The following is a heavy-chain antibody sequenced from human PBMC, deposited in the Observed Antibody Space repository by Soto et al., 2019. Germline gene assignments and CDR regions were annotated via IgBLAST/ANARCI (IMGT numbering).Heavy chain of an antibody. V-gene: IGHV1-69*12. D-gene: IGHD5-18*01. CDR3: ASGIQLWLRRINNGYSG. CDR1: GGTFSTYA. J-gene: IGHJ4*02. CDR2: IIPMFGTA. Sequence: QVQLVQSGAEVKKPESSVKVSCKAPGGTFSTYAISWVRQAPGQGLEWMGGIIPMFGTANYAQRFWDRVTITADESTNTVYMELSSLRSEDTAVYFCASGIQLWLRRINNGYSGWGQGTLVTVSS.